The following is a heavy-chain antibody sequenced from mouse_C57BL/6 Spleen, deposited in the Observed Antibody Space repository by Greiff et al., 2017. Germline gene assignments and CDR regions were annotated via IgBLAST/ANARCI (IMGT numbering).Heavy chain of an antibody. CDR3: ARERDYYSNYDYAMDY. V-gene: IGHV5-16*01. CDR1: GFTFSDYY. CDR2: INYDGSST. Sequence: EVMLVESEGRLVQPGSSMILSCTASGFTFSDYYMAWVRLVPENRLELVANINYDGSSTYYLDSLKRRFIIARDNAKNILYLQMSSLKSEDTATYYCARERDYYSNYDYAMDYWGQGTSVTVSS. D-gene: IGHD2-5*01. J-gene: IGHJ4*01.